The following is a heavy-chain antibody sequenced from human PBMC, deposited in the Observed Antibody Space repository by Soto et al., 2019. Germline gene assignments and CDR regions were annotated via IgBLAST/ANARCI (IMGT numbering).Heavy chain of an antibody. CDR1: GGTFSSYA. V-gene: IGHV1-69*01. J-gene: IGHJ6*02. Sequence: QVQLVQSGAEVKKPGSSVKVSCKASGGTFSSYAISWVRQAPGQGLEWMGGIIPISETTNYAQKFQGRVTITADEYKSTAYMELSSLRSEDTAVYYCARSQGSSTSLEIYYYYYYGMDVLGQGTTVTVSS. CDR3: ARSQGSSTSLEIYYYYYYGMDV. CDR2: IIPISETT. D-gene: IGHD2-2*01.